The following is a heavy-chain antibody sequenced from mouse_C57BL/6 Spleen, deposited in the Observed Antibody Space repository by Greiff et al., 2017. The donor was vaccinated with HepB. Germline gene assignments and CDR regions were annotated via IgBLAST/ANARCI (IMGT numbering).Heavy chain of an antibody. CDR1: GFNIKDYY. Sequence: VQLKESGAELVRPGASVKLSCTASGFNIKDYYMHCVKQRPEQGLEWIGRIDPEDGDTEYAPKFQGKATMTADTSSNTAYLQLSSLTSEDTAVYYCTPYYGNFPYYAMDYWGQGTSVTVSS. CDR2: IDPEDGDT. J-gene: IGHJ4*01. CDR3: TPYYGNFPYYAMDY. D-gene: IGHD2-1*01. V-gene: IGHV14-1*01.